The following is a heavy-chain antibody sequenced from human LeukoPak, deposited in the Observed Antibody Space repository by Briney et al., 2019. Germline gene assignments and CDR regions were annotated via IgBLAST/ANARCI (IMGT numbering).Heavy chain of an antibody. J-gene: IGHJ4*02. CDR3: ARERGVIAALYYFDY. CDR2: FSYSGRI. V-gene: IGHV4-59*01. D-gene: IGHD6-13*01. CDR1: GGSISSDY. Sequence: SETLSLTCTVSGGSISSDYWSWIRQPPGKGLEWIGYFSYSGRINYNPSLKSRVTISVDTSENQFSLKLNSVTAADTAVYYCARERGVIAALYYFDYWGQGILVTVSS.